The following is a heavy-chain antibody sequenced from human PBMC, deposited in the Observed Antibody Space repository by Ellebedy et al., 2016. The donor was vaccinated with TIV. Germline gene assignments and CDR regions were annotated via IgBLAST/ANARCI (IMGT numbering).Heavy chain of an antibody. Sequence: SETLSLTCAVYGVSFSGHYWSWIRQPPGKGLEWIGEIDHSGSTNYSPSLKSRVAISVDTSKNQFSLTLSSVTAADTAVYYCARGGDIVVVVGATPQYYGMDVWGQGTTVTVSS. CDR3: ARGGDIVVVVGATPQYYGMDV. V-gene: IGHV4-34*01. D-gene: IGHD2-15*01. J-gene: IGHJ6*02. CDR2: IDHSGST. CDR1: GVSFSGHY.